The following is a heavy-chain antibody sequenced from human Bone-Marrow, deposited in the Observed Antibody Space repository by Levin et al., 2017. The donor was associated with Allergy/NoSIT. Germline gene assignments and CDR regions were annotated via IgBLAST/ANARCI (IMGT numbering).Heavy chain of an antibody. CDR3: ARPDCSGTSCYYFCDA. D-gene: IGHD2-2*01. Sequence: AGGSLRLSCAASGFTFSRYSMNWVRQAPGRGLEWVSYISRSSSTISYADSVKGRFTISRDNAKNSLYLQMNSLRDEDTAVYYCARPDCSGTSCYYFCDAWGQRALVAVSS. CDR2: ISRSSSTI. J-gene: IGHJ5*02. CDR1: GFTFSRYS. V-gene: IGHV3-48*02.